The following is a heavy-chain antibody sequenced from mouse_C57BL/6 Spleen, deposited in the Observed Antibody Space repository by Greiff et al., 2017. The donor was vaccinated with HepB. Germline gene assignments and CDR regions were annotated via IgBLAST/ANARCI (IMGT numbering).Heavy chain of an antibody. Sequence: QVQLQQPGAELVKPGASVKLSCKASGYTFTSYWMHWVKQRPGQGLEWIGMIHPNSGSTNYNEKFKSKATLTVDKSSSTAYMQLSSLTSEDSAVYYCARREMDGNYWYFDVWGTGTTVTVSS. J-gene: IGHJ1*03. CDR3: ARREMDGNYWYFDV. V-gene: IGHV1-64*01. CDR1: GYTFTSYW. D-gene: IGHD2-1*01. CDR2: IHPNSGST.